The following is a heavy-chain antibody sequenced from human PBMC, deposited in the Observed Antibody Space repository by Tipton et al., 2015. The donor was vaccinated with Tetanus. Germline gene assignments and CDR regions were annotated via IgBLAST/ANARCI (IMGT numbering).Heavy chain of an antibody. Sequence: TLSLTCTVSGGSVRSGSYYWNWIRQPPGKGLEWIGYISYSGSTNSNYSLESRITISQDTSKNQFSLKLSSVTAADTAVYYCARGTGDYWGQGTLVTVSS. D-gene: IGHD1-14*01. CDR3: ARGTGDY. CDR1: GGSVRSGSYY. V-gene: IGHV4-61*01. CDR2: ISYSGST. J-gene: IGHJ4*02.